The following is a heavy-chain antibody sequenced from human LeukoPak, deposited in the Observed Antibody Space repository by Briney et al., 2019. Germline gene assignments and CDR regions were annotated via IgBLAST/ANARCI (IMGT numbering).Heavy chain of an antibody. D-gene: IGHD3-10*01. J-gene: IGHJ4*02. Sequence: SETLSLTCTVSGGSISSYYWSWIRQPPGKGLEWIGYIYSSGDTNYNPSLKSRVTISVDTSKSQVSLKLSSVTAADTAVYYCASTLLFGESPFDYWGQGILVTVSS. V-gene: IGHV4-59*01. CDR1: GGSISSYY. CDR2: IYSSGDT. CDR3: ASTLLFGESPFDY.